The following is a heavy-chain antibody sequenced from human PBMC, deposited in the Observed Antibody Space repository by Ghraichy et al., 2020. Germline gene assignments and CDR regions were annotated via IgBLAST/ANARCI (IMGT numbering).Heavy chain of an antibody. V-gene: IGHV4-4*02. CDR2: IYHSGST. J-gene: IGHJ6*02. CDR3: ARNLCRGVIITSCYYYYGMDV. D-gene: IGHD3-10*01. CDR1: GGSISSSNW. Sequence: SETLSLTCAVSGGSISSSNWWSWVRQPPGKGLEWIGEIYHSGSTNYNPSLKSRVTISVDKSKNQFSLKLSSVTAADTAVYYCARNLCRGVIITSCYYYYGMDVWGQGTTVTVSS.